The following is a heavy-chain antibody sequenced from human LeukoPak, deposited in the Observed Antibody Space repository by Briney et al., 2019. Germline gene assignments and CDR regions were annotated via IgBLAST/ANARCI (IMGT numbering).Heavy chain of an antibody. Sequence: PGGSLRLSCAASGFTFRSYSMNWVRQAPGKGLEWVSSISSTGSTIYYADSVKGRFTISRDNAKYSLYLQMNSLRAEDTAVYYCARETPYTSYYDYWGQGTLVTVSS. CDR1: GFTFRSYS. CDR3: ARETPYTSYYDY. D-gene: IGHD2-2*02. V-gene: IGHV3-48*01. J-gene: IGHJ4*02. CDR2: ISSTGSTI.